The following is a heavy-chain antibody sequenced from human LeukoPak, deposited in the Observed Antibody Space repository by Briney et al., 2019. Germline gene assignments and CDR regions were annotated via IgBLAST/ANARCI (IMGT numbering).Heavy chain of an antibody. CDR3: ARGDYGGNSGY. D-gene: IGHD4-23*01. J-gene: IGHJ4*02. Sequence: SETLFLTCAVYGESFSGYYWSWIRQPPGKGLEWIGEINHSGSTNYNPSLKSRVTISVDTSKNQFSLKLSSVTAADTAVYYCARGDYGGNSGYWGQGTLVTVSS. CDR2: INHSGST. V-gene: IGHV4-34*01. CDR1: GESFSGYY.